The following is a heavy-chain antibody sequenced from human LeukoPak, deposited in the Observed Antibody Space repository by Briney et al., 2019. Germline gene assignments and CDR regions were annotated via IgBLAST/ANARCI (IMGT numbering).Heavy chain of an antibody. V-gene: IGHV3-49*01. Sequence: GGSLRLSCTASGFTFGDYAMSWVRQAPGKGLEWIGFIKSKTYGGTTEYTASVKGTFNIARDISKTIVYLQVNSLKTEDTVVYYCTSYLMVATDSYDHWGQGTLVTVSS. CDR3: TSYLMVATDSYDH. J-gene: IGHJ4*02. CDR2: IKSKTYGGTT. D-gene: IGHD5-12*01. CDR1: GFTFGDYA.